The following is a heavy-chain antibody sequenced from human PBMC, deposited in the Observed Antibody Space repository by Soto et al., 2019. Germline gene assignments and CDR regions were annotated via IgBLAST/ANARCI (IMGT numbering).Heavy chain of an antibody. Sequence: EVRLVESGGGLVQPGGSLRLSCAASGFTFSDHYMDWVRQAPGKGLEWVARSRNKQTGYTIEYAASGEGRFTISRVEYASSVILQMDDLKTEDTAVYYCGSPQRRGRTGAYYWGQGTRVTVSS. CDR2: SRNKQTGYTI. CDR3: GSPQRRGRTGAYY. J-gene: IGHJ4*02. V-gene: IGHV3-72*01. D-gene: IGHD3-10*01. CDR1: GFTFSDHY.